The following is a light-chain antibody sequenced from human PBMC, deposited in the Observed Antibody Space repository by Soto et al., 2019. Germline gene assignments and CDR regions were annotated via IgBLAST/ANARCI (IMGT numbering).Light chain of an antibody. Sequence: EIVLTQSPGTLSLSPGERATLSCRASQSVSSGYLAWYQQKPGQAPRLLIYGASSRATVIPDRFSGSGSGTDFTLTISRLEPEDFAVCYCQQYGSSPWTFGQGTKVEVK. J-gene: IGKJ1*01. CDR1: QSVSSGY. CDR2: GAS. CDR3: QQYGSSPWT. V-gene: IGKV3-20*01.